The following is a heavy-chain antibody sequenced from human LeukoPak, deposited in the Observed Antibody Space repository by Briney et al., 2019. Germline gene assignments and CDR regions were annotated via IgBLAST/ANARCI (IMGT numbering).Heavy chain of an antibody. CDR3: ARDSSGYYSPGY. Sequence: GGSLRLSCAASGFTVSSNYMSWVRQAPGKGLGWGSIIYSGGSTYYADSAKGRFTMSRDNSKNTVYLQMNSLRAEDTAVYYCARDSSGYYSPGYWGQGTLVIVSS. V-gene: IGHV3-66*02. J-gene: IGHJ4*02. CDR2: IYSGGST. CDR1: GFTVSSNY. D-gene: IGHD3-22*01.